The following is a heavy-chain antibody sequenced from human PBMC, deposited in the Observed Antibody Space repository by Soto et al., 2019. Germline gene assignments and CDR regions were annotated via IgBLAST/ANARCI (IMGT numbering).Heavy chain of an antibody. CDR1: GFTFSSYE. CDR3: ARGGHSYDATYY. V-gene: IGHV3-48*03. D-gene: IGHD5-18*01. Sequence: GALTLACAAAGFTFSSYEMNWVRQAPGKGLEWVSYISSSASTIYYADSVKGRFTISRDNAKNSLYLQMNSLRAEDTAVYYCARGGHSYDATYYWGQGPLVTVTS. CDR2: ISSSASTI. J-gene: IGHJ4*02.